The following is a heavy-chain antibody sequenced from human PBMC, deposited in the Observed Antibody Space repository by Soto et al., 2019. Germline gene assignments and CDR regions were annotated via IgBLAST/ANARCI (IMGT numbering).Heavy chain of an antibody. CDR2: ISGGGDSS. D-gene: IGHD3-16*02. CDR3: AKDHSRPASSYGMDV. V-gene: IGHV3-23*01. J-gene: IGHJ6*02. Sequence: PGGSLRLSCAASGFTFGNYAMSWVRQAPGKGLEWVSVISGGGDSSYYADSVKGRFTISRDNSKNTLYLQMNSLRAEDTAVYYCAKDHSRPASSYGMDVWGQGTTVTVSS. CDR1: GFTFGNYA.